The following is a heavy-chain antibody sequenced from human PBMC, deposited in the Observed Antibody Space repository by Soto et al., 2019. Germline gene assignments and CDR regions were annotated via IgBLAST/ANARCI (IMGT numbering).Heavy chain of an antibody. J-gene: IGHJ6*02. CDR1: GYSFTSYW. Sequence: PGESLKISCKGSGYSFTSYWIGWVRQMPGKGLEWMGIIYPGDSDTRYSPSFQGQVTISADKSISTAYLQWSSLKASDTAMYYCARSGQPVGDYYYYGMDVWGQGTTVTVSS. CDR3: ARSGQPVGDYYYYGMDV. CDR2: IYPGDSDT. D-gene: IGHD6-6*01. V-gene: IGHV5-51*01.